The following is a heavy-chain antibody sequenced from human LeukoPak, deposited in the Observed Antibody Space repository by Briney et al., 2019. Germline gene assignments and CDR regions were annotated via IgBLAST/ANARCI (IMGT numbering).Heavy chain of an antibody. V-gene: IGHV1-69*05. CDR3: ARGYCSSTSCYDDY. Sequence: ASVRVSCKASGGTFSSYAISWVRQAPGQGLEWMGGIIPIFGTANYAQKFQGRVTITTDESTSTAYMELSSLRSEDTAVYYCARGYCSSTSCYDDYWGQGTLVTVSS. CDR1: GGTFSSYA. D-gene: IGHD2-2*01. CDR2: IIPIFGTA. J-gene: IGHJ4*02.